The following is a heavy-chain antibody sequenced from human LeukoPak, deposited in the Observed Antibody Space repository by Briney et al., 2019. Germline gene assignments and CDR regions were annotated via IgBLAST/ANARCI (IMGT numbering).Heavy chain of an antibody. CDR3: VRESDVWSGPGIGRPLDV. CDR1: GFTFSTYV. V-gene: IGHV3-7*01. D-gene: IGHD3-3*01. CDR2: IKEDGSDK. Sequence: GGSLRLSCATSGFTFSTYVMHWVRQAPGRGLEWVANIKEDGSDKQYVDSVRGRFTISRDNAKNSVSLQMDGLRAEDTAVYHCVRESDVWSGPGIGRPLDVWGKGTTVTVSS. J-gene: IGHJ6*04.